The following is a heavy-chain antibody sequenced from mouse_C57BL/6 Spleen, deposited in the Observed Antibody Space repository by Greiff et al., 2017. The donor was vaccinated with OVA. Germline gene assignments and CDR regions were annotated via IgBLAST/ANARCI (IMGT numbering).Heavy chain of an antibody. CDR3: ARWGLYYSNLWYFDV. CDR2: IHPNSGST. D-gene: IGHD2-5*01. J-gene: IGHJ1*03. V-gene: IGHV1-64*01. Sequence: VQLQQPGAELVKPGASVKLSCKASGYTFTSYWMHWVKQRPGQGLEWIGMIHPNSGSTNYNEKFKSKATLTVDKSSSTAYMQLSSLTSEDSAVYYCARWGLYYSNLWYFDVWGTGTTVTVAS. CDR1: GYTFTSYW.